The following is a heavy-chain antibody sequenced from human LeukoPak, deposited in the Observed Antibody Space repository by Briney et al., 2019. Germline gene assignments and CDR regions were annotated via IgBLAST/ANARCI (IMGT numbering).Heavy chain of an antibody. CDR2: IYPGDSDT. J-gene: IGHJ5*02. D-gene: IGHD6-19*01. V-gene: IGHV5-51*01. Sequence: GESLKISCKGSGYSFTSYWIGWVRQMPGKGLEWMGIIYPGDSDTRYSPSFQGQATISADKSISTAYLQWSSLKASDTAMYYCARLKMRGWSSWPPFYNWFDPWGQGTLVTVSS. CDR3: ARLKMRGWSSWPPFYNWFDP. CDR1: GYSFTSYW.